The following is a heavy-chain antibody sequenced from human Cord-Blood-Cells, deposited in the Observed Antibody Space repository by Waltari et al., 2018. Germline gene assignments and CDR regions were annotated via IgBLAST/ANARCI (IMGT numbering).Heavy chain of an antibody. CDR1: GYTLTALS. Sequence: QVQLVQSGAEVKKPGASVKVSCKVSGYTLTALSMHWLRQGPGKGLEWMGGCAPEDGETSYAQKCQGRVPMTEDTSTDTVYMGLSSLRSEDTAVYYCATLARIAVAFDIWGQGTMVTVS. V-gene: IGHV1-24*01. CDR3: ATLARIAVAFDI. D-gene: IGHD6-19*01. CDR2: CAPEDGET. J-gene: IGHJ3*02.